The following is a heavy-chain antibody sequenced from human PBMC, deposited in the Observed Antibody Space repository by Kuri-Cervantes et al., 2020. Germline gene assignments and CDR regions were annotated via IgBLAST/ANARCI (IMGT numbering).Heavy chain of an antibody. CDR3: VGGFGDLRWFDP. CDR1: GFTFSDYW. J-gene: IGHJ5*02. Sequence: GGSLRLSCAASGFTFSDYWMSWVRQAPGKGPEWVANIKQDGSEKYYVDSVKGRFTISRDNAKNSLYLQMNSLRAEDTAVYYCVGGFGDLRWFDPWGQGTLVTVSS. V-gene: IGHV3-7*01. CDR2: IKQDGSEK. D-gene: IGHD3-10*01.